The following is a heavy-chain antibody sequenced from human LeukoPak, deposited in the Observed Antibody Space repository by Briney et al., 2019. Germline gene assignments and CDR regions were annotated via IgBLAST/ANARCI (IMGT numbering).Heavy chain of an antibody. V-gene: IGHV4-31*03. J-gene: IGHJ4*02. CDR2: IYYSGST. CDR3: ARGLGWLQLDYFDF. Sequence: SETLSLTCTVSGGSISSGDNYWTWIRQHPGKGVEWIGCIYYSGSTYYNSSLKSRVIISADTSKNQFSLKLSSVTAADTAVYYCARGLGWLQLDYFDFWGQGTLVTVSS. CDR1: GGSISSGDNY. D-gene: IGHD5-24*01.